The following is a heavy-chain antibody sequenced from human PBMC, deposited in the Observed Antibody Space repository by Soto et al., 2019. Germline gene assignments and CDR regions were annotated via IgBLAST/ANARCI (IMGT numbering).Heavy chain of an antibody. CDR1: GFTFDDYA. V-gene: IGHV3-23*01. Sequence: GGSLRLSCAVSGFTFDDYAVTWVRQAPGKGLEWVSGISAGGSSTYYTASVEGRFTLSRDNSKNTLYLQMNSLRDDDTAVYYCARPHTDYSFCGGDCYLPQYWGQGTLVTVSS. CDR2: ISAGGSST. D-gene: IGHD2-21*02. J-gene: IGHJ4*02. CDR3: ARPHTDYSFCGGDCYLPQY.